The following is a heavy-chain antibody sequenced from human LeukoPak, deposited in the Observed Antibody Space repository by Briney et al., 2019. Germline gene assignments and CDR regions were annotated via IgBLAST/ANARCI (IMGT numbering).Heavy chain of an antibody. V-gene: IGHV4-34*01. CDR2: INHSGST. Sequence: LRLSCAASGFTFSNYEMNWVRQPPGKGLEWIGEINHSGSTNYNPSLKSRVTISVDTSKNQFSLKLSSVTAADTAVYYCARGSKWPPGYWGQGTLVAVSS. CDR3: ARGSKWPPGY. CDR1: GFTFSNYE. D-gene: IGHD5-12*01. J-gene: IGHJ4*02.